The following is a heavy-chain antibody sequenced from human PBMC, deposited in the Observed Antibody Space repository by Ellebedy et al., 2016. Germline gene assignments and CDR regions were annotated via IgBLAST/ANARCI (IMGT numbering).Heavy chain of an antibody. V-gene: IGHV3-33*01. CDR3: ARPDSEDNYMDV. CDR1: GFTFSNYF. CDR2: IWNDGSNE. Sequence: GGSLRLSXAASGFTFSNYFMHWVRQAPGKGLEWVAVIWNDGSNEDYAASVKGRFTISRDDSKNTLYLQMNSLRGEDTAVYYCARPDSEDNYMDVWGKGTAVTVS. J-gene: IGHJ6*03.